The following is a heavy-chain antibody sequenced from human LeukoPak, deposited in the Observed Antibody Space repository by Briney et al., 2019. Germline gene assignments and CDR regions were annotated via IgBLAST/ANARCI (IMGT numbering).Heavy chain of an antibody. D-gene: IGHD6-19*01. CDR3: ARGKYSSGWFDY. Sequence: PGGSLRLSCAASGFTFSTYSMNWVRQAPGKGLEWVSYISSSGSTIYYADSVKGRFTISRDNAKNSLYLQMNSLRAEDTAVYYCARGKYSSGWFDYWGQGTLVTVSS. CDR2: ISSSGSTI. V-gene: IGHV3-48*04. J-gene: IGHJ4*02. CDR1: GFTFSTYS.